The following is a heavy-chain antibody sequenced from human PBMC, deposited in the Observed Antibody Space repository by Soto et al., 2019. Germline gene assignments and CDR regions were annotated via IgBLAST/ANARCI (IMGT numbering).Heavy chain of an antibody. Sequence: QVQLVESGGGVVQPGRSLRLSCAASGFTFSSYGMHWVRQAPGKGLEWVAVISYDGSNKYYADSVKGRFTISRDNSKNTLYLQMNSLRAEDTAVYYCAKPQIVLMVYAMGDFDYWGQGTLVSVSS. CDR2: ISYDGSNK. V-gene: IGHV3-30*18. CDR1: GFTFSSYG. CDR3: AKPQIVLMVYAMGDFDY. J-gene: IGHJ4*02. D-gene: IGHD2-8*01.